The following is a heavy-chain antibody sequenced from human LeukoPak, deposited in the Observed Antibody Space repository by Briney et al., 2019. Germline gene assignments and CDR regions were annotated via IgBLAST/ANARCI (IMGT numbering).Heavy chain of an antibody. V-gene: IGHV3-30*04. D-gene: IGHD3-10*02. CDR2: IVYDGSSK. CDR1: GFTFSTYA. CDR3: AELGITMIGGV. Sequence: PGTSLRLSCEVSGFTFSTYAMRWVRRAPGKGLEWVGVIVYDGSSKYYADSVKGRFTISRDNAKNSLYLQMNSLRAEDTAVYYCAELGITMIGGVWGKGTTVTISS. J-gene: IGHJ6*04.